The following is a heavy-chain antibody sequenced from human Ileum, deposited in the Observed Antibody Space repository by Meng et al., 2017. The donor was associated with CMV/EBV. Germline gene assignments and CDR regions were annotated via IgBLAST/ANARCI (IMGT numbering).Heavy chain of an antibody. CDR1: GLTFSLYV. Sequence: SGLTFSLYVMHWVRQAPGKGLGWVASISYDGSNKYYADSVTGRFTISRDNSKNTLYLQMNSLRTEDTAVYFCARNTFYSGSGTYYFDYWGQGTLVTVSS. J-gene: IGHJ4*02. CDR2: ISYDGSNK. CDR3: ARNTFYSGSGTYYFDY. V-gene: IGHV3-30-3*01. D-gene: IGHD3-10*01.